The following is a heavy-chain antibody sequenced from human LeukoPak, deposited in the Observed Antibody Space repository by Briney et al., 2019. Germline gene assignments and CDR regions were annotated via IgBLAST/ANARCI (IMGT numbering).Heavy chain of an antibody. D-gene: IGHD2-2*01. J-gene: IGHJ4*02. V-gene: IGHV1-69*13. CDR2: IIPIFGTA. CDR3: TRALCCSSTSCYGTFDY. CDR1: GGTFSSYA. Sequence: SVKVSCKASGGTFSSYAISWVRQAPGQGLEWMGGIIPIFGTANYAQKFQGRVTITADESTSTAYMELSSLRSEDTAVYYCTRALCCSSTSCYGTFDYWGQGTLVTVFS.